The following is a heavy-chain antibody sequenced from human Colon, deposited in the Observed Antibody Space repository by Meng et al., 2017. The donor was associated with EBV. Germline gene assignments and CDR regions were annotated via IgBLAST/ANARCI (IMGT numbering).Heavy chain of an antibody. J-gene: IGHJ5*02. Sequence: VVPQESGAGLVKPSCTLSLTCAVPGTSISTSNWWSWIRQSPGEGLEWSGAIYHNGQTNYNPSLKSRVSMSVDESKNEFSLNLKSVTAADTAVYYCARDGGVTHIPWGQGVLVTVSS. CDR1: GTSISTSNW. CDR3: ARDGGVTHIP. D-gene: IGHD2-8*02. CDR2: IYHNGQT. V-gene: IGHV4-4*02.